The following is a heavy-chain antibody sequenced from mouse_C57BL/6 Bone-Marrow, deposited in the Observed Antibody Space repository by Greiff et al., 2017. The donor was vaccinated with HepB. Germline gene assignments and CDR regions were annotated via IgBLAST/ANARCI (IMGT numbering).Heavy chain of an antibody. CDR1: GFTFSSYA. CDR3: ARDRGIYYYPFAY. V-gene: IGHV5-4*01. CDR2: ISDGGSYT. Sequence: EVKLVESGGGLVKPGGSLKLSCAASGFTFSSYAMSWVRQTPEKRLEWVATISDGGSYTYYPDNVKGRFPISRDNAKNNLYLQMSHLKSEDTAMYYCARDRGIYYYPFAYWGQGTLVTVSA. J-gene: IGHJ3*01. D-gene: IGHD1-1*01.